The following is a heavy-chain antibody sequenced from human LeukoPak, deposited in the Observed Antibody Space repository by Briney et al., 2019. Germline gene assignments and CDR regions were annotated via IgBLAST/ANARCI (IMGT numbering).Heavy chain of an antibody. CDR1: GFTFSSYA. Sequence: GGSLRLSCAASGFTFSSYAMSWVRQAPGKGLEWVSVIYGGGSTNYADSVKGRFTISRDNSKNTLYLQMNSLRAEDTAVYYCARDHSGSYQRAFDIWGQGTMVTVSS. CDR2: IYGGGST. J-gene: IGHJ3*02. CDR3: ARDHSGSYQRAFDI. V-gene: IGHV3-66*02. D-gene: IGHD1-26*01.